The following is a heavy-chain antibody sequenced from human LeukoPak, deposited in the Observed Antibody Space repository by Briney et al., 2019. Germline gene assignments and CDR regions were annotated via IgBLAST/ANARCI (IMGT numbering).Heavy chain of an antibody. CDR1: GFTFSIYA. D-gene: IGHD6-13*01. CDR3: ARSNSSSWHPFDY. Sequence: GGSLRLSCAASGFTFSIYAMHWVRQTPGKGLEWVAITSYDGNDEHYTDSVKGRFTISRDNSMNTLYLQMNSLRSEDTAVYYCARSNSSSWHPFDYWGQGTLVTVSS. J-gene: IGHJ4*02. CDR2: TSYDGNDE. V-gene: IGHV3-30-3*01.